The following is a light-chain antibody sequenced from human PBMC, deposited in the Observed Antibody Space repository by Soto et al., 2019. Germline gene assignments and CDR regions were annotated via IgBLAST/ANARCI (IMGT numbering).Light chain of an antibody. J-gene: IGKJ3*01. CDR2: DAS. CDR3: QQYNSYSSFT. V-gene: IGKV1-5*01. CDR1: QSISSW. Sequence: DIQMTQSPSTLSASVGDRVTITCRASQSISSWLAWYQQKPGKAPKLLIYDASSLESGVPSRFSGSGSGTEVTLTISSLQPDDFATYYCQQYNSYSSFTFGPGTKVDI.